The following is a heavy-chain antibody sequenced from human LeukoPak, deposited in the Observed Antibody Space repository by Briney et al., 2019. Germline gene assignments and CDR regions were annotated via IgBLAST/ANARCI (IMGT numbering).Heavy chain of an antibody. D-gene: IGHD3-10*01. J-gene: IGHJ4*02. V-gene: IGHV3-23*01. CDR3: AKGERVLLWFGELESLDY. CDR1: GFTFITYA. Sequence: GGSLRLSCAASGFTFITYAMTWVRQAPGKGLEWVSAISGSGGSTYYADSVKGRFTISRDNSKNTLYLQMNSLRAEDTAVYYCAKGERVLLWFGELESLDYWGQGTLVTVSS. CDR2: ISGSGGST.